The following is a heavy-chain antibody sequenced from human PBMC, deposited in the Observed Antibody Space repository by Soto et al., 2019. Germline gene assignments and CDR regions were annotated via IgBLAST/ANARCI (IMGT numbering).Heavy chain of an antibody. CDR1: GFTFSSYA. CDR2: ISYDGSNK. CDR3: ARDVGRWLQSSLPNFFDY. Sequence: GGSLRLSCAASGFTFSSYAMHWVRQAPGKGLEWVAVISYDGSNKYYADSVEGRFTISRDNSKNTLYLQMNSLRAEDTAVYYCARDVGRWLQSSLPNFFDYLGQGTLVTVSS. D-gene: IGHD4-4*01. V-gene: IGHV3-30-3*01. J-gene: IGHJ4*02.